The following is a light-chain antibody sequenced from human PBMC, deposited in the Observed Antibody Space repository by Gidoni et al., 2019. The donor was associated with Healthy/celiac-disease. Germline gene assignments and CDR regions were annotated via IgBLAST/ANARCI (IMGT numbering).Light chain of an antibody. CDR3: QQYNSYSWT. CDR1: HSISSW. CDR2: KAS. Sequence: DIQMTQSPSTLSASVGDRVPITCRASHSISSWLVWYQQKPGKAPTLLIYKASSLESGVPSRCSGSGAGTEFTLTISSLQPDDFATYYCQQYNSYSWTFGQGTKVEIK. V-gene: IGKV1-5*03. J-gene: IGKJ1*01.